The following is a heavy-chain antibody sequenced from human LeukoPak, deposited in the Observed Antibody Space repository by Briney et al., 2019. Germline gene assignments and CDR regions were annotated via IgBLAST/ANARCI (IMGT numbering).Heavy chain of an antibody. D-gene: IGHD2-2*01. Sequence: SETLSLTCAVYGVSFSGYYWSWIRQPPGKGLEWIGEINHSGSTNYNPSLKSRVTLSVDTSKNQFSLKLSSVTAADTAVYYCASNKSSTSYNWFDPWGQGTLVTVSS. CDR2: INHSGST. J-gene: IGHJ5*02. V-gene: IGHV4-34*01. CDR1: GVSFSGYY. CDR3: ASNKSSTSYNWFDP.